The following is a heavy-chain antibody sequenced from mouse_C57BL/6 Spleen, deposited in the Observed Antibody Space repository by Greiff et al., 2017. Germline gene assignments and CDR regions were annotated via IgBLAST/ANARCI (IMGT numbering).Heavy chain of an antibody. Sequence: EVQRVESGEGLVKPGGSLKLSCAASGFTFSSYAMSWVRQTPEKRLEWVAYISSGGDYIYYADTVKGRFTISRDNARNTLYLQMSSLKSEDTAMYYCTRDMGGTNYFDYWGQGTTLTVSS. CDR1: GFTFSSYA. CDR3: TRDMGGTNYFDY. J-gene: IGHJ2*01. V-gene: IGHV5-9-1*02. D-gene: IGHD1-1*01. CDR2: ISSGGDYI.